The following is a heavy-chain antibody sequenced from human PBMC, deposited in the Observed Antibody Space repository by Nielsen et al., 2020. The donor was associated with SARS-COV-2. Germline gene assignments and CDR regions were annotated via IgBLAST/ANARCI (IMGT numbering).Heavy chain of an antibody. V-gene: IGHV3-30*02. Sequence: GGSLRLSCAASGFTFSSYGMHWVRQAPGKGLEWVAVIWYDGSNKYYADSVKGRFTISRDNSKDTLYLQMNSLRAEDTAVYYCAKVAGEIYSYGSSYYYYGMDVWGQGTTVTVSS. CDR2: IWYDGSNK. CDR1: GFTFSSYG. CDR3: AKVAGEIYSYGSSYYYYGMDV. J-gene: IGHJ6*02. D-gene: IGHD5-18*01.